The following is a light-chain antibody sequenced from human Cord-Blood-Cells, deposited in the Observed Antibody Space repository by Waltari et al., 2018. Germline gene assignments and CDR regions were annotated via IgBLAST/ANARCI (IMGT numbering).Light chain of an antibody. CDR3: QQYNSDSGT. CDR1: QSISSW. J-gene: IGKJ2*02. Sequence: DIQMTQSPSTLSASVGDSVTITCRASQSISSWLAWYQQKPGKAPKLLIYKASSLESGVPSRFSGSGSGTEFTLTISSLQPDDFATYYCQQYNSDSGTFGQGTKLESK. CDR2: KAS. V-gene: IGKV1-5*03.